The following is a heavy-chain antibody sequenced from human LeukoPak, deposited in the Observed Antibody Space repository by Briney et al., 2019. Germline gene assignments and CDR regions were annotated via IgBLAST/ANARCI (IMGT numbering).Heavy chain of an antibody. V-gene: IGHV3-33*01. J-gene: IGHJ4*02. Sequence: GRSLRLSCAASGFTFSSYGMHWVRKAPGKGLKGWAVIWYDGSNKYYAHSVKGRFTISRDNSKNTLYLQMNSLRAEDTAVYYCARDGHSRSYGFDYWGQGTLVTVSS. CDR2: IWYDGSNK. CDR1: GFTFSSYG. D-gene: IGHD1-26*01. CDR3: ARDGHSRSYGFDY.